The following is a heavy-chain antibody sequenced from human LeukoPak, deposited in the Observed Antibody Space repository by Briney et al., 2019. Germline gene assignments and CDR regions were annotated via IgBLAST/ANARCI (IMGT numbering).Heavy chain of an antibody. D-gene: IGHD6-13*01. CDR3: ASASSHRIAAGGDY. CDR2: INGDGSTR. V-gene: IGHV3-74*01. Sequence: PGGSLRLSCAASGFSFSNYWMHWVRQVPGKGLVWVSRINGDGSTRNYADSVKGRFTISRDNAKNTLYLQMNSLRVEDTAVYYCASASSHRIAAGGDYWGQGTLVTVSS. CDR1: GFSFSNYW. J-gene: IGHJ4*02.